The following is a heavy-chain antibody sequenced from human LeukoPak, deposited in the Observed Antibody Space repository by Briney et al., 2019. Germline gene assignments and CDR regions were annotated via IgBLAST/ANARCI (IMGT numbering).Heavy chain of an antibody. CDR1: GFTFGSYG. CDR3: TRDNGGDGYNGGAFDI. D-gene: IGHD5-24*01. CDR2: IWYDGSNK. J-gene: IGHJ3*02. Sequence: GRSLRLSCAASGFTFGSYGMNWVRQAPGKGLEWVAVIWYDGSNKDYADSVKGRFTISRDNSKKTVNLQMNSLRAEDTAVYYCTRDNGGDGYNGGAFDIWGQGTMVTVAS. V-gene: IGHV3-33*01.